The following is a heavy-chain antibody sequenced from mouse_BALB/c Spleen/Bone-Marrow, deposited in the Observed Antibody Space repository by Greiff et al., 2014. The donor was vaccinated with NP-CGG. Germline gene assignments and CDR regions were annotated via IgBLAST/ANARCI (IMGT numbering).Heavy chain of an antibody. Sequence: EVQLVESGTVLARPGASLRMSCKASGYTFTNYWISWIKQRPGQGLEWIGAIYPGNNDAKYTQKFKAKAKLTAVTSTSTADMELSSLTNEDSAVYYCARNWDWVFAYWGQGTLVTVSA. J-gene: IGHJ3*01. CDR3: ARNWDWVFAY. CDR2: IYPGNNDA. CDR1: GYTFTNYW. D-gene: IGHD4-1*01. V-gene: IGHV1-5*01.